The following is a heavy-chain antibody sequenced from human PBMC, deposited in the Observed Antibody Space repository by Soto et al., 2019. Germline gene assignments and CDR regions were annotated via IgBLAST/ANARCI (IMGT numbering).Heavy chain of an antibody. D-gene: IGHD3-10*01. J-gene: IGHJ6*02. V-gene: IGHV4-34*01. CDR3: ARYGSGSSRGYYYYGMDV. Sequence: PETLSLTCAVYGGSFSGYYWSWIRQPPGKGLEWIGEINHSGSTNYNPSLKSRVTISVDTSKNQFSLKLSSVTAADTAVYYCARYGSGSSRGYYYYGMDVWGQGTTVTVSS. CDR1: GGSFSGYY. CDR2: INHSGST.